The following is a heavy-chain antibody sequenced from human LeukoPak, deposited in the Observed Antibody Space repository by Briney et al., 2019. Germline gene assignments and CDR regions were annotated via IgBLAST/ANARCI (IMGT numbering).Heavy chain of an antibody. D-gene: IGHD3-10*01. CDR3: ARRLFGVVGGFDY. CDR2: ISSSSSYI. V-gene: IGHV3-21*01. J-gene: IGHJ4*02. Sequence: GGSLRLSCAASGFTFSSYSMNWVRQAPGKGLEWVSSISSSSSYIYYADSVKGRFTISRDNAKNSLYLQMNSLRAEETAAYYCARRLFGVVGGFDYWGQGTLVTVSS. CDR1: GFTFSSYS.